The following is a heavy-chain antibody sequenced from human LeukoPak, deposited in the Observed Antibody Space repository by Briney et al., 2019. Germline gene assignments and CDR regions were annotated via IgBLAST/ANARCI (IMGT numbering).Heavy chain of an antibody. CDR2: INPSGGST. Sequence: ASVTVSCTASGYTFTSYYMHWVRQAPGQGLERMGIINPSGGSTSYAQKFQGRVTMTRDTSTSTVYMELSSLRSEDTAVYYCARDLSGSLDFDYWGQGTLVTVSS. D-gene: IGHD1-26*01. CDR3: ARDLSGSLDFDY. V-gene: IGHV1-46*01. CDR1: GYTFTSYY. J-gene: IGHJ4*02.